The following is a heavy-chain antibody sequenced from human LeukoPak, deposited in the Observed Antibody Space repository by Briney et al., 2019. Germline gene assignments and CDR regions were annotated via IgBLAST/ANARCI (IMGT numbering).Heavy chain of an antibody. CDR1: GGSISSRSYY. Sequence: SETLSLTCSVSGGSISSRSYYWGWIRQPPGKGLEWIGSIYHSGTTYYNPSLKSRVTTSVDTSKNQFSLNLRSVTAADTAVYYCAANGYYSIDVWGKGTTVTVSS. CDR2: IYHSGTT. J-gene: IGHJ6*03. CDR3: AANGYYSIDV. D-gene: IGHD2-8*01. V-gene: IGHV4-39*07.